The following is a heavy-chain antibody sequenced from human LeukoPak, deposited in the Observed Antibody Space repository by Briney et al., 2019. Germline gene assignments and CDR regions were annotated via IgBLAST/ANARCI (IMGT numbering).Heavy chain of an antibody. Sequence: SETPSLTCTVSGGSISSYYWSWIRQPAGKGLEWIGRIYTSGSTNYNPSLKSRVTMSVDTSKNQFSLKLSSVTAADTAVYYCARGPRNCSGGSCYSSWGPYYYGMDVWGQGTTVTVSS. CDR1: GGSISSYY. V-gene: IGHV4-4*07. J-gene: IGHJ6*02. D-gene: IGHD2-15*01. CDR3: ARGPRNCSGGSCYSSWGPYYYGMDV. CDR2: IYTSGST.